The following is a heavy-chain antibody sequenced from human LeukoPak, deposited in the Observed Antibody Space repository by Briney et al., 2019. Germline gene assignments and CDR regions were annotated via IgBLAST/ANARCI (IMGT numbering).Heavy chain of an antibody. CDR1: GYTFTSYG. CDR3: ARGPNIVLMVYANGGAFDI. CDR2: ISAYNGNT. D-gene: IGHD2-8*01. V-gene: IGHV1-18*01. J-gene: IGHJ3*02. Sequence: GASVKVSCKASGYTFTSYGISWVRQAPGQGLEWMGWISAYNGNTNYAQKLQGRVTMTTDTSTSTAYMELRSLRSDDTAVYYCARGPNIVLMVYANGGAFDIWGHGTMVTVSS.